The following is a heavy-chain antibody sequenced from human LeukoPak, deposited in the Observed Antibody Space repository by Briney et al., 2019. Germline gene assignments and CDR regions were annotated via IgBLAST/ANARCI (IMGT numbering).Heavy chain of an antibody. CDR3: ARGKVDYDSSGYF. D-gene: IGHD3-22*01. V-gene: IGHV1-69*13. CDR2: IIPIFGTA. CDR1: GGTFSSYA. Sequence: APVKVSCKASGGTFSSYAISWVRQAPGQGLEWMGGIIPIFGTANYAQKFQGRVTITADESTSTAYMELSSLRSEDTAVYYCARGKVDYDSSGYFWGQGTLVTVSS. J-gene: IGHJ4*02.